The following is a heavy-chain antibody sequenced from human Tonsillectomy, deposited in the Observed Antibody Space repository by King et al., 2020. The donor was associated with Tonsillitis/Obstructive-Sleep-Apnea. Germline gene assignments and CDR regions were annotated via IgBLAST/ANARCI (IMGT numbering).Heavy chain of an antibody. J-gene: IGHJ6*03. V-gene: IGHV3-53*01. D-gene: IGHD6-25*01. CDR1: GFTVSSNY. CDR3: AREGAARGWYYYYYMDV. CDR2: IYSGGST. Sequence: VQLVESGGGLIQPGGSLRLSCAASGFTVSSNYMSWVRHAPGKGVEGVSVIYSGGSTYYAGSVKGRFTISRDNSKNTLYLQRNSLRAEDTAVYYWAREGAARGWYYYYYMDVWGKGTTVTVSS.